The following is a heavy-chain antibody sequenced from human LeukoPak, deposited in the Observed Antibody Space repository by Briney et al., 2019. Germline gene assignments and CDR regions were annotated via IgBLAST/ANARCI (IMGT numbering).Heavy chain of an antibody. CDR1: GFTFDKYG. Sequence: GGSLRLSCAASGFTFDKYGMHWVRQAPGEGLEWVAVVSFDGNNKYYADSVKGRFTISRDNSRNTLYLQMNSLRAEDTAVYYCANFVVVTATFDHWGRGTLVTVSS. D-gene: IGHD2-21*02. CDR2: VSFDGNNK. V-gene: IGHV3-30*18. CDR3: ANFVVVTATFDH. J-gene: IGHJ4*02.